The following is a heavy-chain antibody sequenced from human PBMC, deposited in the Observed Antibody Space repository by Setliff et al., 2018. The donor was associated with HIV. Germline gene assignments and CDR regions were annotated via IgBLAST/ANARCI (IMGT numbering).Heavy chain of an antibody. V-gene: IGHV4-61*09. Sequence: SSETLSLTCTVSGGSISSNNYFWSWIRQPAGKGLEWIGHIYPSGSTNYNPSLKSRVTISVDTSKNQFSLNLNSVTAADTAVYYCASRAGGDVWGQGTMVTVSS. CDR3: ASRAGGDV. CDR2: IYPSGST. CDR1: GGSISSNNYF. D-gene: IGHD3-10*01. J-gene: IGHJ3*01.